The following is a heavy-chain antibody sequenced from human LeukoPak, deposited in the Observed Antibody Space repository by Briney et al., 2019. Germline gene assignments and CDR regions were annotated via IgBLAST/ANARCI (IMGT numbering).Heavy chain of an antibody. CDR3: ARPVEMATSPFDY. CDR2: IDPSDSYT. CDR1: GYGFTSYW. J-gene: IGHJ4*02. V-gene: IGHV5-10-1*01. Sequence: GESLKISCKGSGYGFTSYWISWVRQMPGKGLEWMGRIDPSDSYTNYSPSFQGHVTISADKSISTAYLQWSSLKASDTAMYYCARPVEMATSPFDYWGQGTLVTVSS. D-gene: IGHD5-24*01.